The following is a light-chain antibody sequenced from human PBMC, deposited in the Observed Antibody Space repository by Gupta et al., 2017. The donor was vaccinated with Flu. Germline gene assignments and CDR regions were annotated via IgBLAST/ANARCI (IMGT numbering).Light chain of an antibody. V-gene: IGKV1-5*03. Sequence: SPSTLPASVGDRVTITCRASQSISSWLSWYQQKPGKAPKLLIYKASTLESGVPSRFSGSGFGTEFTLTISWLQPDDFATYYCQEYNRYWAFGQGTKVEIK. CDR1: QSISSW. J-gene: IGKJ1*01. CDR2: KAS. CDR3: QEYNRYWA.